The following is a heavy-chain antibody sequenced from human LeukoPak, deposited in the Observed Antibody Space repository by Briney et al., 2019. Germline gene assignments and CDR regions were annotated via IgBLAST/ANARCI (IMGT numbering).Heavy chain of an antibody. CDR3: TRYNNNHFDY. Sequence: GGSLRLSCAGSGFTFGGYGVHWFRQTPGKGLEWVAVIAYDGSRAFYADSVKGRFTISRDNSKNTMSVQMDDLRAEDTAVYYCTRYNNNHFDYWGQGTLVTVSS. CDR2: IAYDGSRA. D-gene: IGHD1-14*01. J-gene: IGHJ4*02. V-gene: IGHV3-33*01. CDR1: GFTFGGYG.